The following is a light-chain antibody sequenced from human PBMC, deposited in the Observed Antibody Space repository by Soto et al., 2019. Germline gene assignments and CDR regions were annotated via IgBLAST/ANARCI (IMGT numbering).Light chain of an antibody. V-gene: IGLV2-14*01. J-gene: IGLJ1*01. Sequence: QSALTQPASVSGSTGQSITISCTGTSSDMGSYNYVAWYQQFPGKTPKLIIYEVRNRPSGVSFRFSGSKSGSTASLSISGLQAEDEAHYYCISYRGSDTSYVFGTGTKVTVL. CDR1: SSDMGSYNY. CDR2: EVR. CDR3: ISYRGSDTSYV.